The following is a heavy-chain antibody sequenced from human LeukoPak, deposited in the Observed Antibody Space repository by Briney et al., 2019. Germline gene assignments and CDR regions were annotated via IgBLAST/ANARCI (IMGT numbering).Heavy chain of an antibody. J-gene: IGHJ4*02. CDR2: VKEDGSEK. Sequence: GGSLRLSCAASGFSFSSFWMSWVRQAPGKGLEWVANVKEDGSEKNYVGSVRGRFTISRDNTKNSLHLHMNSLRAEDTAVYYCARGGWYFLDWGQGTLVTVAA. CDR3: ARGGWYFLD. CDR1: GFSFSSFW. D-gene: IGHD6-19*01. V-gene: IGHV3-7*04.